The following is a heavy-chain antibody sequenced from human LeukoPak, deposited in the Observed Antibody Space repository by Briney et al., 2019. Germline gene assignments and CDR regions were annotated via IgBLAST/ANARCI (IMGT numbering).Heavy chain of an antibody. CDR1: GYTFINYH. CDR3: ARDFATWYFDY. J-gene: IGHJ4*02. CDR2: INTYDGNT. D-gene: IGHD2-15*01. Sequence: ASVTVSFKSSGYTFINYHVSWVRQAPGQGLEWMGWINTYDGNTNYAQNFQGRVAMTTDTSTSTAYMGLRSLRSDDTAVYYCARDFATWYFDYWGQGTLVTVSS. V-gene: IGHV1-18*01.